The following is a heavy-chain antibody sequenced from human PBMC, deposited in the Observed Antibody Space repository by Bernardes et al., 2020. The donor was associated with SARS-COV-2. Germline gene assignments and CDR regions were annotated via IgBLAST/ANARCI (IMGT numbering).Heavy chain of an antibody. D-gene: IGHD3-3*01. V-gene: IGHV3-23*01. CDR3: ATGGPFWSAYLA. Sequence: GGSLRLSCVASGISFSNYAMSWVRQAPGRGLEWVSVITGNGDITYYADSVKGRFTISRDNSKNTLYLQMNSLRAEDTAIYYCATGGPFWSAYLAWGQGTLVTVSS. CDR2: ITGNGDIT. J-gene: IGHJ5*02. CDR1: GISFSNYA.